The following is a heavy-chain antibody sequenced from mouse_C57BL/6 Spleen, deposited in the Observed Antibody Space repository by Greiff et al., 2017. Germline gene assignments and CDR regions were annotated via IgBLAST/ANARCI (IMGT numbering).Heavy chain of an antibody. CDR1: GYTFTSYW. Sequence: QVQLQQPGAELVKPGASVKMSCKASGYTFTSYWITWVTQRPGQGLAWIGDLYPGSGSTNYNEKFKSKATLTVDTSSSTAYMQLSSLTSEDSAVDYWARERGYYGSRGYGGQGTTLTVAS. CDR2: LYPGSGST. J-gene: IGHJ2*01. V-gene: IGHV1-55*01. CDR3: ARERGYYGSRGY. D-gene: IGHD1-1*01.